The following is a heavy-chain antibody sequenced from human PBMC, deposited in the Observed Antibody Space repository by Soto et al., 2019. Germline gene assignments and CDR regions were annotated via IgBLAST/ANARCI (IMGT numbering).Heavy chain of an antibody. CDR3: ARGGGYYDFWSGYYTPYYYGMDV. Sequence: LSLTCTVSGGSISSSSYYWGWIRQPPGKGLEWIGSIYYSGSTYYNPSLTSRVTISVDTSKNQFSLNLSSVTAADTAVYYCARGGGYYDFWSGYYTPYYYGMDVWGQGTTVTVSS. CDR1: GGSISSSSYY. J-gene: IGHJ6*02. D-gene: IGHD3-3*01. V-gene: IGHV4-39*01. CDR2: IYYSGST.